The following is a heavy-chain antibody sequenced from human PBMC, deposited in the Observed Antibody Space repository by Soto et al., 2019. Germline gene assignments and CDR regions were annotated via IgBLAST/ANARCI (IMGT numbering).Heavy chain of an antibody. J-gene: IGHJ4*02. V-gene: IGHV3-23*01. Sequence: EVQLLESGGGLVQPGGSLRLSCAASGFIFRNYAMSWVRQAPGKGLEWVSAISGSGTNTYYADSVRGRFISSRDSSKNKLYLRMDSLRVEDTAVYYCAKEGDVYGSGTSFYFDYWGQGILVTVSS. CDR2: ISGSGTNT. D-gene: IGHD3-10*01. CDR1: GFIFRNYA. CDR3: AKEGDVYGSGTSFYFDY.